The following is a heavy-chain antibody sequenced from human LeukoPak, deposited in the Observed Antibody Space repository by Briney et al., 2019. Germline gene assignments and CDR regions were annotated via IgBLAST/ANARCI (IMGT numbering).Heavy chain of an antibody. D-gene: IGHD1-26*01. J-gene: IGHJ4*02. CDR2: IYYSGST. V-gene: IGHV4-39*02. CDR1: GGSISSTTSY. Sequence: SETLSLTCAVSGGSISSTTSYWGWIRQPPGKGLEWIGRIYYSGSTFYNPSLKGRVTISVDTSKNQLSLRLSSVTAADTAVYYCARDQEYSGSYYRYFDYWGQGTLVTVSS. CDR3: ARDQEYSGSYYRYFDY.